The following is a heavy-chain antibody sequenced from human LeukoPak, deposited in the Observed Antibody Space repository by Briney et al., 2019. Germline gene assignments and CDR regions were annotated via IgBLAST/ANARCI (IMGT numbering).Heavy chain of an antibody. CDR2: ISASGGST. CDR1: GFTFSSSA. J-gene: IGHJ3*02. CDR3: AKDSWSRNGIYDPFDI. D-gene: IGHD2-8*01. Sequence: GGSLRLSCAASGFTFSSSAMSWVRQVPGKGLEWVSGISASGGSTSYADSVRGRFTISRDNSKNTLSLQMNSLRLEDTAVYYCAKDSWSRNGIYDPFDIWGLGTMVTVSS. V-gene: IGHV3-23*01.